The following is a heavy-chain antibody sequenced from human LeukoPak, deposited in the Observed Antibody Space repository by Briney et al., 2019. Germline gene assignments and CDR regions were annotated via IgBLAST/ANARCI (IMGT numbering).Heavy chain of an antibody. Sequence: GGSLRLSCAASGFTFSSYSMNWVRQAPGKGLEGVSSISSSNSYKYYADSVKGRFTISRDNAKNSLYMQMNSLRAGDTAVYYCARDLNVDTAMGDYYYYMDVWGKGTTVTVSS. CDR2: ISSSNSYK. CDR3: ARDLNVDTAMGDYYYYMDV. J-gene: IGHJ6*03. V-gene: IGHV3-21*01. CDR1: GFTFSSYS. D-gene: IGHD5-18*01.